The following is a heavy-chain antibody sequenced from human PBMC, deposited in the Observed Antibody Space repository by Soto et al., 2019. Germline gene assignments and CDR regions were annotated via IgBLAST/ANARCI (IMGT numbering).Heavy chain of an antibody. D-gene: IGHD2-21*02. CDR1: GESISSSSYY. Sequence: SETLSLTCIVSGESISSSSYYWGWIRQPPGKGLEWIGSIYHSGRTYYNPSLKSRVSISIDTSKNQFSLKLSSVTTADTALYYCARQRTTVVTQAYFDYWGQGALVTVSS. CDR3: ARQRTTVVTQAYFDY. V-gene: IGHV4-39*01. CDR2: IYHSGRT. J-gene: IGHJ4*02.